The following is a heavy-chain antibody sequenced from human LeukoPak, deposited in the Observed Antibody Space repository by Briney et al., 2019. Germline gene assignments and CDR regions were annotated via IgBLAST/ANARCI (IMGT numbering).Heavy chain of an antibody. J-gene: IGHJ4*02. CDR2: INQDGSER. CDR3: VRDRDYSTFDY. Sequence: GGSLRLSCEASGFLFSNSWMSWVRQAPGKGLEWVANINQDGSERNYVDSVKGRLTISRDDAKESLYLQMNGLRAEDTAVYFCVRDRDYSTFDYWGQGTLVTVSS. V-gene: IGHV3-7*03. CDR1: GFLFSNSW. D-gene: IGHD2-15*01.